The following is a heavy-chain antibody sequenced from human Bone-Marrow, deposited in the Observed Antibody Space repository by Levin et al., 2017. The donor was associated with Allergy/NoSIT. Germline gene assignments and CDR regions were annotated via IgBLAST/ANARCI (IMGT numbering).Heavy chain of an antibody. V-gene: IGHV3-74*01. D-gene: IGHD6-6*01. Sequence: GGSLRLSCAASGLTFSSYWMNWARQVPGKGLVWVSRINSDGSSTYYADSVKGRFTISRDNAKNTLYLQMNSLRAEDTAVYYCARALTIIAAAITFDSWGQGTLVTVSS. J-gene: IGHJ4*02. CDR2: INSDGSST. CDR1: GLTFSSYW. CDR3: ARALTIIAAAITFDS.